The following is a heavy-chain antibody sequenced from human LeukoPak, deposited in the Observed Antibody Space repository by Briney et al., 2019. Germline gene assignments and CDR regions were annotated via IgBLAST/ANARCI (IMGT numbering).Heavy chain of an antibody. CDR2: INHSGRT. Sequence: SSETLSLTCAVYGGSFSGYYWSWIRQPPGKGLEWIGEINHSGRTNYNPSLKSRVTISVDTSKTQFSLKLSSVTAADTAVYYCARGLYVGYYDFWSGPGRDVFDIWGQGTMVTVSS. J-gene: IGHJ3*02. V-gene: IGHV4-34*01. CDR3: ARGLYVGYYDFWSGPGRDVFDI. CDR1: GGSFSGYY. D-gene: IGHD3-3*01.